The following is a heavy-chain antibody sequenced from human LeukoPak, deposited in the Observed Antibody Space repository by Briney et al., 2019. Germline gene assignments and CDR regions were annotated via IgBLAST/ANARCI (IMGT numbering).Heavy chain of an antibody. Sequence: ASVKVSCKASGYTLTSYRISWVRQAPGQGLEWMGWISAYNGNTNYAQKLQGRVTMTTDTSTSTAYMELRSLRSDDTAVYYRAREIWNYYHSSGYHYWGQGTLVTVS. V-gene: IGHV1-18*01. CDR2: ISAYNGNT. J-gene: IGHJ4*02. D-gene: IGHD3-22*01. CDR1: GYTLTSYR. CDR3: AREIWNYYHSSGYHY.